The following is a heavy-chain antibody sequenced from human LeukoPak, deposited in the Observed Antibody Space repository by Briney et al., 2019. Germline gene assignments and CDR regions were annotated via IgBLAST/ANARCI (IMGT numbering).Heavy chain of an antibody. D-gene: IGHD2-2*01. Sequence: ASVKVSCKASGYTFTSYDINWARQATGQGLEWMGWMNPNSGNTGYAQKVQGRVTMNRNTSISTADMELSSLRSEATAVYYCARVMRESIVVVPAATGKYYFDYWGQGTLVTVSS. CDR3: ARVMRESIVVVPAATGKYYFDY. CDR2: MNPNSGNT. CDR1: GYTFTSYD. J-gene: IGHJ4*02. V-gene: IGHV1-8*01.